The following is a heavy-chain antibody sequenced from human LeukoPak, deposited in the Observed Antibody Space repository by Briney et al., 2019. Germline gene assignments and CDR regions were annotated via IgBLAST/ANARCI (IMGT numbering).Heavy chain of an antibody. J-gene: IGHJ4*02. Sequence: GGSLRLSCAASGFTFSTYWMHWVRQAPGKGLVWVSRSNSDGSSTTCADSVKGRFTISRDSAKNTLYLQMNSLRAEDTAVYYCARVGRDYQFDYWGQGTLVTVSS. CDR1: GFTFSTYW. V-gene: IGHV3-74*01. D-gene: IGHD2-2*01. CDR3: ARVGRDYQFDY. CDR2: SNSDGSST.